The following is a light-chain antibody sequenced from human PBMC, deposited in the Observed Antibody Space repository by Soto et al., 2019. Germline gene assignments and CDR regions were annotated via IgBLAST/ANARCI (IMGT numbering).Light chain of an antibody. J-gene: IGKJ2*01. V-gene: IGKV3-20*01. Sequence: EIVLTQSPGTMSLSPGERATLSCRASQSVSSSYLAWYQQKPGQAPRLLIYGASSRATGIPDRFSGSRSGTDFTLTISRLEPEDFAVYYCEQYGGSSLYTFGQGTKLEIK. CDR2: GAS. CDR3: EQYGGSSLYT. CDR1: QSVSSSY.